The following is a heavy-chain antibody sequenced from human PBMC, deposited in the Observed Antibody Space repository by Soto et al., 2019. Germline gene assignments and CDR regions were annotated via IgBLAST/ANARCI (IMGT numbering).Heavy chain of an antibody. CDR3: AHSPSTYSSSWYHY. V-gene: IGHV2-5*01. Sequence: GSGPTLVNPTQTPTLTCTFSGFSLSTSGLGVGWIRQPPGKAREWLALIYWNDDKRYSPSLKSSLTHPKDTTKNQVVLTLTNMDPVYTATDYCAHSPSTYSSSWYHYWGQGTLVTVSS. CDR2: IYWNDDK. J-gene: IGHJ4*02. D-gene: IGHD6-13*01. CDR1: GFSLSTSGLG.